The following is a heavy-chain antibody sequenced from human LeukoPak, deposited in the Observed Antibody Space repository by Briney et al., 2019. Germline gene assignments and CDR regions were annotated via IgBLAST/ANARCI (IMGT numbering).Heavy chain of an antibody. J-gene: IGHJ4*02. Sequence: PGGTLRLSCTAYGFTFSSYSMNWVRQAPGKGLEWVSSISSSSSDIYYADSVKGRFYFSRDNAKNSLYLQMNSLRAEDTAVYYCARFFISGWYPDYWGQGTLVTGSS. CDR2: ISSSSSDI. CDR1: GFTFSSYS. D-gene: IGHD6-19*01. CDR3: ARFFISGWYPDY. V-gene: IGHV3-21*01.